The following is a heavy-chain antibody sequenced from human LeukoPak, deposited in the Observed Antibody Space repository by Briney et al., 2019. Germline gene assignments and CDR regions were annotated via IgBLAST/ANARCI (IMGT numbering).Heavy chain of an antibody. D-gene: IGHD2-2*01. V-gene: IGHV1-8*01. Sequence: ASVTVSFTASGYTFTIYDINCVRQATAQGLEWMGWMNPNSGNTGYAQKFQGRVTMTRNTSISTAYMELSSLRSEDTAVYYCARGGRFRYCSSNSCRGPFDYWGQGTLVTVSS. J-gene: IGHJ4*02. CDR1: GYTFTIYD. CDR3: ARGGRFRYCSSNSCRGPFDY. CDR2: MNPNSGNT.